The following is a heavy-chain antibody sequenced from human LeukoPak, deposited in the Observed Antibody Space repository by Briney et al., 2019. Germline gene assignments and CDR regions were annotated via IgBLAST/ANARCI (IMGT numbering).Heavy chain of an antibody. V-gene: IGHV3-30*03. CDR2: ISFDGSET. CDR3: ARDRGYTLRGLAV. Sequence: GGSLRLSCAASGFSFSSYGIVWVRQAPGKGLEWLAVISFDGSETFYADSVEGRFSISRDYSRNAFLQMNSLRPDDTAVYHCARDRGYTLRGLAVWGRGTTVIVS. D-gene: IGHD2-2*02. J-gene: IGHJ6*02. CDR1: GFSFSSYG.